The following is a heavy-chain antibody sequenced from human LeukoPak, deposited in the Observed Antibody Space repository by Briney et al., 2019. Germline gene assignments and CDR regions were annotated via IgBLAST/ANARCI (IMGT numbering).Heavy chain of an antibody. J-gene: IGHJ4*02. V-gene: IGHV3-72*01. D-gene: IGHD2-21*02. CDR2: IKNKRGSYTA. CDR3: GRDTATALDY. CDR1: GFTLSDHY. Sequence: AGGSLRLSCAASGFTLSDHYMDWVRQAPGKGLEWVGRIKNKRGSYTADYAASVKGRFTISRDDSRNSLYLQMNSLKTEDTAVYYCGRDTATALDYWGQGTLATVSS.